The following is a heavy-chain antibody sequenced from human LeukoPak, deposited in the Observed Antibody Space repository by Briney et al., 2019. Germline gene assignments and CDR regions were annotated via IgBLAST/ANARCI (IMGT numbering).Heavy chain of an antibody. J-gene: IGHJ6*02. D-gene: IGHD2-2*01. V-gene: IGHV6-1*01. CDR1: GDSVSSNSAA. Sequence: SQTLSLTCAISGDSVSSNSAAWNWIRQTPSRGLEWLGRTYYRSKWYNDYAVSVKSRITINPDTSKNQFSLQLNSVTPEDTAVYYCARKFEGPAEYYYYGMDVWGQGTTVTVSS. CDR2: TYYRSKWYN. CDR3: ARKFEGPAEYYYYGMDV.